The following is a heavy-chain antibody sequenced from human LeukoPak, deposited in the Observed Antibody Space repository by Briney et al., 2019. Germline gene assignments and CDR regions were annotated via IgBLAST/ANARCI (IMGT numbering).Heavy chain of an antibody. J-gene: IGHJ4*02. D-gene: IGHD2-21*02. CDR1: GGSVSGYF. Sequence: SETLSLTCTVSGGSVSGYFWSWIRQSPGKGLEWIGYIYYRGRTLYSPSLKSRVTMSVDTSENQFSHRLSSVTAADTAVYYCARHDDVPVIRRGFDFWGQGTVVTVTS. CDR2: IYYRGRT. V-gene: IGHV4-59*08. CDR3: ARHDDVPVIRRGFDF.